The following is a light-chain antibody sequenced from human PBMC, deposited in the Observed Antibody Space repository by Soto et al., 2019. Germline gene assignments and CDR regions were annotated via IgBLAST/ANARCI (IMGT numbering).Light chain of an antibody. Sequence: QSVLTQPPSVSGAPGQRVTISCTGSSSNIGAGSDVHWYQQLPGTSPKLLIYGNSNRPSGVPDRFSGSMSGTSASLAITGLQAEDEADYYCQSYDSSLREVFGGGTKLTVL. CDR3: QSYDSSLREV. CDR2: GNS. V-gene: IGLV1-40*01. J-gene: IGLJ3*02. CDR1: SSNIGAGSD.